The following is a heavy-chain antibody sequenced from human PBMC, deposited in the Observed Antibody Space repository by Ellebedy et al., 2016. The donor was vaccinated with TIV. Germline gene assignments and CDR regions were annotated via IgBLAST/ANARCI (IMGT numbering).Heavy chain of an antibody. D-gene: IGHD3-16*01. CDR1: GFTFNNHA. CDR2: ISNQGASA. CDR3: VKADYESLYYFED. V-gene: IGHV3-23*01. J-gene: IGHJ4*02. Sequence: GESLKISCAASGFTFNNHALSCVRQAPGQGLEWVSSISNQGASAYYADSVKGRFTISRDNSKNTLSLQMNDLRAEDTALYYCVKADYESLYYFEDWGQGTLVTVSS.